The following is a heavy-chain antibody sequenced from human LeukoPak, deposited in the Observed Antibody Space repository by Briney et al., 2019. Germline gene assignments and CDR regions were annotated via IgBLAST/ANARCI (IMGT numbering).Heavy chain of an antibody. CDR2: IYYTGST. CDR3: VRSKSGTYGWFDP. Sequence: PSETLSLTCTVSGGPISGYYWSWIRQPPGKGLEWIGYIYYTGSTNYNPSLKSRVIISVDTSKNQFSLKVSSVTAADTAVYYRVRSKSGTYGWFDPWGQGTLVTVSS. CDR1: GGPISGYY. V-gene: IGHV4-59*01. J-gene: IGHJ5*02. D-gene: IGHD4-17*01.